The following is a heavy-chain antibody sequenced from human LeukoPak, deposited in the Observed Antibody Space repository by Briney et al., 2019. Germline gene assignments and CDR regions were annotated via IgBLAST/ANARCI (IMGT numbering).Heavy chain of an antibody. D-gene: IGHD3-22*01. CDR2: MNPNSGNT. CDR1: GYTFTSYD. J-gene: IGHJ5*02. Sequence: ASVTVSCKASGYTFTSYDINWVRQAPGQGLEWMGWMNPNSGNTGYAQKFQGRVTITADKSTSTAYMELSSLRSEDTAVYYCARDRYYYDSSGYSAWGQGTLVTVSS. V-gene: IGHV1-8*01. CDR3: ARDRYYYDSSGYSA.